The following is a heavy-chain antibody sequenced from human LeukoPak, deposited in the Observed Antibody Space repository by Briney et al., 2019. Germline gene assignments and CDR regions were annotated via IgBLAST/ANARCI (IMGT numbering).Heavy chain of an antibody. Sequence: RGSLRLSCAASGFSFSSSGMNWVRQAPGKGLEWVANIKQDGTQNYYVDSVKGRFTISRDNAKNSLYLQMNSLRADETAVYYCARLRPYSSTWYAYYGMDVWGQGTTVTVSS. CDR1: GFSFSSSG. V-gene: IGHV3-7*04. D-gene: IGHD6-13*01. J-gene: IGHJ6*02. CDR3: ARLRPYSSTWYAYYGMDV. CDR2: IKQDGTQN.